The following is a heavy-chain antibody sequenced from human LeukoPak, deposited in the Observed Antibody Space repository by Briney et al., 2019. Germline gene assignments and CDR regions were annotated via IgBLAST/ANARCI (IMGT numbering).Heavy chain of an antibody. D-gene: IGHD2-2*02. CDR3: AREDCSSTTCYKYFDC. V-gene: IGHV1-2*02. Sequence: GASVKVTCKASGHTFSGYYMHWVRQAPGQGLEWMGWINPNSGGAGYAQNFQGRVTMTRDTSISTAYMELSRLTSDDTAVYYCAREDCSSTTCYKYFDCWGLGTLVTVSS. CDR2: INPNSGGA. J-gene: IGHJ4*02. CDR1: GHTFSGYY.